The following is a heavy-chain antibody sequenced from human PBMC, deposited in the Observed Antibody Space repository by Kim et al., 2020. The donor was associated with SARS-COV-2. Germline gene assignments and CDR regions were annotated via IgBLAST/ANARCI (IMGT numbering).Heavy chain of an antibody. Sequence: GGSLRLSCAASGFTFSNAWMSWVRQAPGKGLEWVGRIKSKTDGGTTDYAAPVKGRFTISRDDSKNTLYLQMNSLKTEDTAVYYCTTVRVLDYDILTGYYYYGMDVWGQGTTVTVSS. V-gene: IGHV3-15*01. CDR2: IKSKTDGGTT. D-gene: IGHD3-9*01. J-gene: IGHJ6*02. CDR3: TTVRVLDYDILTGYYYYGMDV. CDR1: GFTFSNAW.